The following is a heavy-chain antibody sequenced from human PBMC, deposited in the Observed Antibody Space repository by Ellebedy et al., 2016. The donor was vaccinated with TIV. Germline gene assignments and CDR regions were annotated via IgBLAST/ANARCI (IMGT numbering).Heavy chain of an antibody. Sequence: GESLKISCAASGFTFSDHWMSWVRQAPGKGPEWVADIRPDGIDNNYVDSVRGRFTISRDNAGNSLYLQMNSLRVDDTAVYYCVGPHWLVYSWGQGTLVTVSS. D-gene: IGHD6-19*01. V-gene: IGHV3-7*03. J-gene: IGHJ5*02. CDR3: VGPHWLVYS. CDR2: IRPDGIDN. CDR1: GFTFSDHW.